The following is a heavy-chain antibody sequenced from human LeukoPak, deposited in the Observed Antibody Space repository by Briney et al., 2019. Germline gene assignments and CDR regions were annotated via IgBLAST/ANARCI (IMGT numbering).Heavy chain of an antibody. D-gene: IGHD3-16*01. V-gene: IGHV4-61*08. CDR3: ARETSQKGAHYMDV. CDR2: IYYSGYT. CDR1: AYSITSGGYY. Sequence: SETLSLTCTVSAYSITSGGYYWGWIRQPPGKGLEWIGDIYYSGYTNYNPSLKSRVTISVDTSKNQFSLKLRSVTAADTAVYYCARETSQKGAHYMDVWGKGTTVTISS. J-gene: IGHJ6*03.